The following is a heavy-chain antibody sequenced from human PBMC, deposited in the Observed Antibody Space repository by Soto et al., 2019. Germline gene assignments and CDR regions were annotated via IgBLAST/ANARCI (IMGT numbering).Heavy chain of an antibody. CDR1: GYGFTTYG. J-gene: IGHJ4*02. D-gene: IGHD1-1*01. CDR2: ISAHNGNT. V-gene: IGHV1-18*01. CDR3: ARGRYGDY. Sequence: GAEVKKPGASVKVSCKGSGYGFTTYGITWVRQAPGQGLEWMAWISAHNGNTNYAQKLQGRVTVTRDTSTSTAYMELRSLRSDDTAVYYYARGRYGDYWGQGALVTVSS.